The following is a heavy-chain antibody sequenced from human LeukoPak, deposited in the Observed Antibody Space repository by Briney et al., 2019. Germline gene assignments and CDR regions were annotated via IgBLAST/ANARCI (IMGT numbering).Heavy chain of an antibody. CDR2: ISAYNGNT. J-gene: IGHJ4*02. D-gene: IGHD6-13*01. CDR3: ARRRIAAAYFDY. Sequence: VVSVKVSCKASGHTFTSYGISWVRQAPGQGLEWMGWISAYNGNTNYAQKLQGRVTMTTDTSTSTAYMELRSLRSDDTAVYYCARRRIAAAYFDYWGQGTLVTVSS. V-gene: IGHV1-18*01. CDR1: GHTFTSYG.